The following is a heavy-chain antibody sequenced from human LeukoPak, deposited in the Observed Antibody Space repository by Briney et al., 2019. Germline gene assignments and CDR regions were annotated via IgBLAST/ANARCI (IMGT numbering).Heavy chain of an antibody. Sequence: GESLRISCKGSGYTFSSYWIGWVRQMPGKGLEWMGIIYPGDSDTRYSPSLQGQVTISVDTSIGTAYLQWSSLKASDTAIYYCARQKDFRLDYWGQGTLGTVSS. D-gene: IGHD3-3*01. V-gene: IGHV5-51*01. CDR3: ARQKDFRLDY. CDR2: IYPGDSDT. CDR1: GYTFSSYW. J-gene: IGHJ4*02.